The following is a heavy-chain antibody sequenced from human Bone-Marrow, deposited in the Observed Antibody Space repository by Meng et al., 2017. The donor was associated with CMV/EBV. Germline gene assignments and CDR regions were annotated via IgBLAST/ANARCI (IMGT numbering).Heavy chain of an antibody. J-gene: IGHJ4*02. Sequence: SVKVSCKAAGCSLTTYRLKWVRQVPGQGFQWMGGISPILGIPDYPENFQGRVTITADTSTDTAYMHLSSLRLEDTAVYYCARGARLGYCTCANCYFNDDWGQG. D-gene: IGHD2-15*01. V-gene: IGHV1-69*10. CDR1: GCSLTTYR. CDR3: ARGARLGYCTCANCYFNDD. CDR2: ISPILGIP.